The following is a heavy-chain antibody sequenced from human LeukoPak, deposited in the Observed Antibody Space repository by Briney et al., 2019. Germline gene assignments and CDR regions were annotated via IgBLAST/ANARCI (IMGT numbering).Heavy chain of an antibody. J-gene: IGHJ3*02. CDR2: ISYRGTT. CDR3: ARTSQGAFDI. CDR1: GDSISSSNYY. V-gene: IGHV4-39*01. Sequence: PSETLPLTCTVSGDSISSSNYYWGWIRQPPGKGLEWIGDISYRGTTYYNPSLKSRVTISIDTCKNQFSLKLSSVTAADTAVYYCARTSQGAFDIWGQGTMVTLST.